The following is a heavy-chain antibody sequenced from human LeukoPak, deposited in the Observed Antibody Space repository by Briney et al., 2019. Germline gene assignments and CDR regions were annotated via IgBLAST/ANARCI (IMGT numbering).Heavy chain of an antibody. Sequence: GGSPRLSCAASGFSFSSYYMSWVRQAPGMGLEWVSVVSTNGDVTFYADSVKGRFTISRDNSKNTLFLQMNSLRAEDTAVYYCAKLSLSGRSQSADYWGQGTLVTVSS. CDR1: GFSFSSYY. V-gene: IGHV3-23*01. J-gene: IGHJ4*02. D-gene: IGHD3-10*01. CDR2: VSTNGDVT. CDR3: AKLSLSGRSQSADY.